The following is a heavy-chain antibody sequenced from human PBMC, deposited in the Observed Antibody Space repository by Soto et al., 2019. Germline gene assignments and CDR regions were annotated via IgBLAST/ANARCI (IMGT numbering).Heavy chain of an antibody. J-gene: IGHJ6*02. CDR1: GVTLNIYA. D-gene: IGHD1-26*01. CDR3: ATRVGASNYYGIDV. Sequence: PRGSLRISCAASGVTLNIYAMHWDRHGTGKGLEWVAVILYYGSNKYYADSVKGRFTISRDNSKNTLYLQMNSLRAEDTAVYYCATRVGASNYYGIDVWGQGTTVTVSS. CDR2: ILYYGSNK. V-gene: IGHV3-30-3*01.